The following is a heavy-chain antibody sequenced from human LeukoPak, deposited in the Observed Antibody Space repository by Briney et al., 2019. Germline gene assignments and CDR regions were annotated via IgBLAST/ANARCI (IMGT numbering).Heavy chain of an antibody. V-gene: IGHV3-66*01. Sequence: GGSLRLSCAASGFTFSRYDMSWVRQAPGKGLEWVSVIYAGGSTYYRDSAKGRFTISRDNSKNTLYLQMNSLRAEDTAVYYCAARGGSRSYKFDYWGQGTLVTVSS. CDR1: GFTFSRYD. CDR3: AARGGSRSYKFDY. CDR2: IYAGGST. D-gene: IGHD3-10*01. J-gene: IGHJ4*02.